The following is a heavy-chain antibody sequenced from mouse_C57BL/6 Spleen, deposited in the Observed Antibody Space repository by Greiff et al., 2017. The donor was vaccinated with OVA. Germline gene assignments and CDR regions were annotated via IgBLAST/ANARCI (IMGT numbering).Heavy chain of an antibody. Sequence: EVMLVESGGGLVKPGGSLKLSCAASGFTFSSYAMSWVRQTPEKRLEWVATISDGGSYTYYPDNVKGRFTISRDNAKNNLYLQMSHLKSEDTAMYYCAIYGSSYADYWGQGTSVTVSS. V-gene: IGHV5-4*03. D-gene: IGHD1-1*01. CDR3: AIYGSSYADY. CDR1: GFTFSSYA. CDR2: ISDGGSYT. J-gene: IGHJ4*01.